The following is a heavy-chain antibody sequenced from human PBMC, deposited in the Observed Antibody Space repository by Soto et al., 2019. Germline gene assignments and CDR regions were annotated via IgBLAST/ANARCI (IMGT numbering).Heavy chain of an antibody. Sequence: PSETLSLTCTVSNGSISSYYWSWIRQPPGKGLEWIGYIYYSGSTNYNPSLKSRVTISLDTSKNQFSLNLSSVTAADTAVYYCAREIGYYDSSGPNYWGQGTLVTVSS. CDR3: AREIGYYDSSGPNY. D-gene: IGHD3-22*01. V-gene: IGHV4-59*08. CDR2: IYYSGST. J-gene: IGHJ4*02. CDR1: NGSISSYY.